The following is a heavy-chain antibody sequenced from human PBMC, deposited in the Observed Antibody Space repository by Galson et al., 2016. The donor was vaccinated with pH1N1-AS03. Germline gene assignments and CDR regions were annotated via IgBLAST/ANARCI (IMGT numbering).Heavy chain of an antibody. CDR2: IYYSGNT. CDR3: AGDWGVMDV. V-gene: IGHV4-59*01. J-gene: IGHJ6*02. D-gene: IGHD3-16*01. Sequence: ETLSLTCSVSGGSISSFYWSWIRQPPGKGLEWIGYIYYSGNTNYNPSLKSRVTISVDMSKKQFSLKLSSVTAAATAVYYCAGDWGVMDVWGQGTTVTVSS. CDR1: GGSISSFY.